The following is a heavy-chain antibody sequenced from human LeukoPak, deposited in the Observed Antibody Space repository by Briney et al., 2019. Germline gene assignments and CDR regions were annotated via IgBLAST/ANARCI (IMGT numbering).Heavy chain of an antibody. Sequence: ASVKVSLNSSGSTFTSYGISWVRQAPGQGLGWVGWISAYNGNTNYAQKLQGRVTMTTDTSTSTAYMELRSLRSDDTAVYYCATGIAAPLRRAFDIWGQGTMVTVSS. J-gene: IGHJ3*02. V-gene: IGHV1-18*01. CDR2: ISAYNGNT. D-gene: IGHD6-6*01. CDR3: ATGIAAPLRRAFDI. CDR1: GSTFTSYG.